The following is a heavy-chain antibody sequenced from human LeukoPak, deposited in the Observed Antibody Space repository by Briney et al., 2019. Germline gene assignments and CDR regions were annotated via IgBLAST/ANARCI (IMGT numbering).Heavy chain of an antibody. CDR3: ARSGSGGNLGY. J-gene: IGHJ4*02. V-gene: IGHV4-30-2*01. CDR1: GGSISSGGYS. D-gene: IGHD2-15*01. CDR2: IYHSGST. Sequence: SETLSLTCAVSGGSISSGGYSWSWIRQPPGKGLEWIGYIYHSGSTYYNPSLKSRVTISVDRSKNQFSVKLSSVTAADTAVYYCARSGSGGNLGYWGQGTLVTVSS.